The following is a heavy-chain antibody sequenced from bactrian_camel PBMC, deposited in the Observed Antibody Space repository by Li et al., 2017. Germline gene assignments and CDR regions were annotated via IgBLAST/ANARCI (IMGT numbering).Heavy chain of an antibody. Sequence: DVQLVESGGGSVQAGGSLRLSCLASGYTYRRYCMGWFRQAPGKERERVVTVINTGDENPYYADSVKGRFAIWQDNAKATVYLEINYLRPEDTAMYYCAADLLLMRPLEASEYKYWGQGTQVTVS. CDR3: AADLLLMRPLEASEYKY. J-gene: IGHJ4*01. V-gene: IGHV3S40*01. CDR2: INTGDENP. CDR1: GYTYRRYC. D-gene: IGHD8*01.